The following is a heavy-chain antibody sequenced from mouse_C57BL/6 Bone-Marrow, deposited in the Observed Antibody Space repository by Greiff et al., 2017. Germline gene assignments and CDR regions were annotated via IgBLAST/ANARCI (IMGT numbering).Heavy chain of an antibody. CDR2: IWSDGST. V-gene: IGHV2-5*01. D-gene: IGHD2-12*01. CDR1: GFSLTSYG. Sequence: VKLMESGPGLVQPSQRLSITCTVSGFSLTSYGVHWVSQSPGKGLEWLGVIWSDGSTDYNAAVMSRLRIHMDNSKSQVFFKMTSRQADDTAIYYWAKIAYDSVGYAMDYWGQGTSVTVSS. J-gene: IGHJ4*01. CDR3: AKIAYDSVGYAMDY.